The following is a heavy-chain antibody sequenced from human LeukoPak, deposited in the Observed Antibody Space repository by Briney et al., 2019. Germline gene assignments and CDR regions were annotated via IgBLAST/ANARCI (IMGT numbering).Heavy chain of an antibody. V-gene: IGHV4-30-2*01. CDR1: GGSISSGGYS. CDR2: IYHSGST. J-gene: IGHJ5*02. CDR3: AKAYGSGPWGWFDP. D-gene: IGHD3-10*01. Sequence: SQTLSLTCAVSGGSISSGGYSWSWIRQPPGKGLEWIGYIYHSGSTYYNPSLKSRVTISVDRSKNQFSLKLSSVTAADTAVYYCAKAYGSGPWGWFDPWGQGTLVTVSS.